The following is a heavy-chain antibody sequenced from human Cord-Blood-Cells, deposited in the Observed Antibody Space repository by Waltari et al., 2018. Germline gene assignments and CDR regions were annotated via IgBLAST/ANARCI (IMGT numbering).Heavy chain of an antibody. CDR3: ARGETAMVIDY. CDR2: IKQDGSEK. J-gene: IGHJ4*02. V-gene: IGHV3-7*01. CDR1: GFTFSSYL. D-gene: IGHD5-18*01. Sequence: EVQLVASGGGLVQPGGSLRLSCAASGFTFSSYLMCWVRQAPGKGLEWVANIKQDGSEKYYVDSVKGRFTISRDNAKNSLYLQMNSLRAEDTAVYYCARGETAMVIDYWGQGTLVTVSS.